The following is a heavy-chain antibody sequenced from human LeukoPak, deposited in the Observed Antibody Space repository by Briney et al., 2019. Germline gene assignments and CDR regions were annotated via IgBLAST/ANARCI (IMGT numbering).Heavy chain of an antibody. V-gene: IGHV4-34*01. J-gene: IGHJ4*02. CDR2: INHSGST. D-gene: IGHD6-13*01. Sequence: SETLSLTCAVYGGSFSGYYWSWIRQPPGKGLEWIGEINHSGSTNYNPSLKSRVTISVDTSKNQFSLKLSSVTAADTAVYYCASGYSSSWYYFDYWGQGTLVTVSS. CDR3: ASGYSSSWYYFDY. CDR1: GGSFSGYY.